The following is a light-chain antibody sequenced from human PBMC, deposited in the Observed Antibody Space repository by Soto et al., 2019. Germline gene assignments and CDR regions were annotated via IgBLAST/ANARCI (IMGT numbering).Light chain of an antibody. Sequence: IVLTQSPATRSWSRREIATLPGRASQSVSNFLAWYLQRPGQAPRLLIFDASKRAAGVPARFSGSGSGTDFTLTISILEPEDFAVYYCQQRSSWPITFGQGTRLEIK. J-gene: IGKJ5*01. CDR3: QQRSSWPIT. CDR2: DAS. CDR1: QSVSNF. V-gene: IGKV3-11*01.